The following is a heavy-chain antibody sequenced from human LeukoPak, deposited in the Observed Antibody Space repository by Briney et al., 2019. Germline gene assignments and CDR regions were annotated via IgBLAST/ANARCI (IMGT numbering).Heavy chain of an antibody. CDR3: ARGRGFGGNPRLDY. CDR1: GGSMSPYY. CDR2: INHSGST. V-gene: IGHV4-34*01. D-gene: IGHD4-23*01. Sequence: SETLSLTCTVSGGSMSPYYWSWIRQPPGKGLEWIGEINHSGSTNYNPSLKSRVTISVDTSKNQFSLKLSSVTAADTAVYYCARGRGFGGNPRLDYWGQGTLVAVSS. J-gene: IGHJ4*02.